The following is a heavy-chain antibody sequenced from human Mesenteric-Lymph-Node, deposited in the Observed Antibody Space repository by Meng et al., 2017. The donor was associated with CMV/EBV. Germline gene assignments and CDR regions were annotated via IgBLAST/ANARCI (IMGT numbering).Heavy chain of an antibody. J-gene: IGHJ4*02. CDR2: LNPNTGNT. CDR1: GYTFTSYD. Sequence: ASVKVSCKASGYTFTSYDINWVRQATGQGLEWMGWLNPNTGNTGYAQKFQGRVTFTRITSISTAYMEVSSLRSEDTAVYYCARGSGSQYYFDYWGQGTLVIVSS. D-gene: IGHD3-3*01. CDR3: ARGSGSQYYFDY. V-gene: IGHV1-8*03.